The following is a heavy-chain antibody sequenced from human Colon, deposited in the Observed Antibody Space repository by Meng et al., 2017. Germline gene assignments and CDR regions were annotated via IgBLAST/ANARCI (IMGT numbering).Heavy chain of an antibody. D-gene: IGHD1-14*01. CDR3: AKAEPYNYYYYYGMDV. V-gene: IGHV3-23*01. J-gene: IGHJ6*02. CDR2: ISGSGGST. Sequence: GGSLRLSCAASGFTFSSYAMSWVRQAPGKGLEWVSAISGSGGSTYYADSVKGRFTISRDNSKNTLYLQMNSLRAEDTAVYYCAKAEPYNYYYYYGMDVWGQGTMVNVSS. CDR1: GFTFSSYA.